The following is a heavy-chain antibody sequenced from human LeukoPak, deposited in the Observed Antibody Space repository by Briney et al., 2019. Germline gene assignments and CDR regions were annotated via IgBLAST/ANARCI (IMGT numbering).Heavy chain of an antibody. J-gene: IGHJ4*02. CDR3: AKDLFTVTTRGFDY. CDR2: ISGSGNST. CDR1: GFTFNSYG. Sequence: GGPLRLSCAASGFTFNSYGMSWVRQAPGKGLEWVSAISGSGNSTYYADSVKGRFTISRDNSRNTLFLQMNSLKAEDTALYYCAKDLFTVTTRGFDYWGQGALVTVSS. V-gene: IGHV3-23*01. D-gene: IGHD4-17*01.